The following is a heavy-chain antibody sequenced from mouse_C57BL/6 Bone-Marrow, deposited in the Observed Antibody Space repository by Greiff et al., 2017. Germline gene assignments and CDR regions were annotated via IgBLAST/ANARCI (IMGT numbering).Heavy chain of an antibody. J-gene: IGHJ3*01. CDR1: GFNIKDDY. CDR2: IDPENGDT. CDR3: TTPPHFAY. V-gene: IGHV14-4*01. Sequence: EVQLQQSGAELVRPGASVKLSCTASGFNIKDDYMHWVKQRPEQGLEWIGWIDPENGDTEYASKFQGKATITADTSSNTAYLQLSSLTSEDTAVYYCTTPPHFAYWGQGTLVTVSA.